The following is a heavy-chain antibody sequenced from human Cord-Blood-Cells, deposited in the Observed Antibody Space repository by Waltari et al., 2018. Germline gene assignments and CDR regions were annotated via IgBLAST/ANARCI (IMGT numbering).Heavy chain of an antibody. J-gene: IGHJ4*02. CDR2: INHSGST. D-gene: IGHD2-2*01. CDR3: ASGPNCSSTSCYPYYFDY. Sequence: QVQLQQWGAGLLKPSETLSLTCAVYGGSFSGYYWSWIRQPPGKGLEWIGEINHSGSTNYHPSLKSRVTISVDTSKKQFSLKLSSVTAGDTAVYYCASGPNCSSTSCYPYYFDYWGQGTLVTVSS. V-gene: IGHV4-34*01. CDR1: GGSFSGYY.